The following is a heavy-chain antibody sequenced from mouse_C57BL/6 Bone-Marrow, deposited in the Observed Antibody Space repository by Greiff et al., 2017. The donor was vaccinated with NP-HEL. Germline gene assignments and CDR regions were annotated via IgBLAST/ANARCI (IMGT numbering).Heavy chain of an antibody. D-gene: IGHD2-5*01. CDR1: GFSLTSYG. Sequence: QVQLKESGPGLVQPSQSLSITCTVSGFSLTSYGVHWVRQSPGKGLEWLGVIWSGGSTDYNAAFISRLSISKDNSKSQVFFKMNSLQADDTAIYYCARVPYSNYEGLYAMDYWGQGTSVTVSS. V-gene: IGHV2-2*01. CDR2: IWSGGST. J-gene: IGHJ4*01. CDR3: ARVPYSNYEGLYAMDY.